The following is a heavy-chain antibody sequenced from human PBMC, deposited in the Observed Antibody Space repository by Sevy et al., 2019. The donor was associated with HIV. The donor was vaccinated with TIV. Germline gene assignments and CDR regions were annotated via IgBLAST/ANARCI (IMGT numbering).Heavy chain of an antibody. J-gene: IGHJ6*02. CDR1: GFTFGDYT. Sequence: GGSLRLSCTASGFTFGDYTVSWVRQAPGKGLEWVGFIRSKSYGGTMEYAASVKGRFTISKDTSKSIAYLQMNSLKTEDTALYFCTRVEGATDWGMDVWGQGTTVTVSS. V-gene: IGHV3-49*04. CDR2: IRSKSYGGTM. CDR3: TRVEGATDWGMDV. D-gene: IGHD1-26*01.